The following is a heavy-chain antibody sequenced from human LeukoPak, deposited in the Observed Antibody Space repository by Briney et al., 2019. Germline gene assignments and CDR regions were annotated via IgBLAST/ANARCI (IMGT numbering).Heavy chain of an antibody. Sequence: SETLSLTCTVSGGSISSYYWSWIRQPPGKGLEWIGYIYYSGSTNYNPSLKSRVTISVDTSKNQFSLKLSSVTAADTAVYYCARVPSSSSWYQNWFDPWGQGTLVTVSS. J-gene: IGHJ5*02. CDR1: GGSISSYY. CDR3: ARVPSSSSWYQNWFDP. V-gene: IGHV4-59*01. D-gene: IGHD6-13*01. CDR2: IYYSGST.